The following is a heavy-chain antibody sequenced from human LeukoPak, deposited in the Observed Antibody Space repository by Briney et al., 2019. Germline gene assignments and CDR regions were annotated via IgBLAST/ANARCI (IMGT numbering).Heavy chain of an antibody. J-gene: IGHJ3*01. CDR1: GFTFSNFA. V-gene: IGHV3-23*01. CDR2: IRGRGDGT. CDR3: GRDPNGDYVGAFEF. D-gene: IGHD4-17*01. Sequence: GGSLRLSCVGSGFTFSNFAMTWVRQAPGKGLEWVSSIRGRGDGTSYADPVKGRFTMSRDNSKNTLYLQMDSLRAEDTAMYYCGRDPNGDYVGAFEFWGQGTLVTVSS.